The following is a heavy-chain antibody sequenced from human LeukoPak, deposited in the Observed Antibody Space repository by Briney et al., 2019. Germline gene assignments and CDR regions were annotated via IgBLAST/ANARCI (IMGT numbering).Heavy chain of an antibody. V-gene: IGHV1-2*02. D-gene: IGHD3-22*01. CDR1: GYTFTGYY. Sequence: ASVKVSCKASGYTFTGYYMHWVRQAPGQGLEWMGWINPKSGGTNYAQKFQGRVTMTRDTSISTAYMELSRLRSDDTAVYYCARSFDSSGYLSFQHWGQGTLVTVSS. CDR2: INPKSGGT. CDR3: ARSFDSSGYLSFQH. J-gene: IGHJ1*01.